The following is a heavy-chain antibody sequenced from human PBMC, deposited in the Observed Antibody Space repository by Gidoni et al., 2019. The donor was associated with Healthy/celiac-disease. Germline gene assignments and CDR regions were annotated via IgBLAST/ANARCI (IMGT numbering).Heavy chain of an antibody. CDR2: IIPIFGTA. CDR3: ARGGVGATTGWDAFDI. V-gene: IGHV1-69*01. J-gene: IGHJ3*02. Sequence: VQSGAEVKKPGSSVKVSCKASGGTFSSYAISWVRQAPGQGLEWMGGIIPIFGTANYAQKFQGRVTITADESTSTAYMELSSLRSEDTAVYYCARGGVGATTGWDAFDIWGQGTMVTVSS. CDR1: GGTFSSYA. D-gene: IGHD1-26*01.